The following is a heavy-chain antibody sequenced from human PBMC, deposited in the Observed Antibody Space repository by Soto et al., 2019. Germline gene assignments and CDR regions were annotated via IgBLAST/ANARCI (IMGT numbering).Heavy chain of an antibody. CDR3: ARQFGVVVNYYYYYMDV. Sequence: ASVKVSCKASGYTFTSYDINWVRQATGQGPEWMGWMNPNSGNTGYAQKFQGRVTMTRNTSISTAYMELSSLRSEDTAVYYCARQFGVVVNYYYYYMDVWGKGTTVTVSS. CDR1: GYTFTSYD. V-gene: IGHV1-8*01. CDR2: MNPNSGNT. D-gene: IGHD3-3*01. J-gene: IGHJ6*03.